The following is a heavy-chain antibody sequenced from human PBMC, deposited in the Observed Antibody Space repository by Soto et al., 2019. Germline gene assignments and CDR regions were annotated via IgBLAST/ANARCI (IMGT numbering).Heavy chain of an antibody. CDR2: IYPGDSDT. D-gene: IGHD6-13*01. Sequence: GQSLKISCKRSGYNFTSSRIGPVHQKPGKGLEWMGIIYPGDSDTRYSPSFQGQVTISADKSISTAYLQWSSLKASDTAMYYCATHYSSSWYSDYYYYYMDVWGKGTTVTVSS. CDR1: GYNFTSSR. CDR3: ATHYSSSWYSDYYYYYMDV. V-gene: IGHV5-51*07. J-gene: IGHJ6*03.